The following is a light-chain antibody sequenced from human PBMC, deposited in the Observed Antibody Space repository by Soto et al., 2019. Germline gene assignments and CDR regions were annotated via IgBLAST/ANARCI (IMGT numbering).Light chain of an antibody. V-gene: IGKV3-20*01. CDR1: QSVSSSY. CDR2: GAS. J-gene: IGKJ2*01. CDR3: RQYGSSPGKSNPEYT. Sequence: EIVLTQSPGTLSLSPGERATLSCRASQSVSSSYLAWYQQKPGQAPRLLIYGASSRATGIPDRFSGSGSGTDFTLTISRLEPEDFAVYYCRQYGSSPGKSNPEYTFGQGTKLEIK.